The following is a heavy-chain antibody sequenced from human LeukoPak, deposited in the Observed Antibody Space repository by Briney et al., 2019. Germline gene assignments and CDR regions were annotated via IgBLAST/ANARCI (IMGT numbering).Heavy chain of an antibody. V-gene: IGHV4-59*01. CDR2: ICYSVST. D-gene: IGHD1-26*01. CDR1: GGSISSYY. J-gene: IGHJ4*02. Sequence: PSETLSLTCTVSGGSISSYYWSWIRQPPGKGLEWIGYICYSVSTNYNPSLKSRVTISVDTSKNQFSLKLSSVTAADTAVYYCAREGGSYGSFDYWGQGTLVTVSS. CDR3: AREGGSYGSFDY.